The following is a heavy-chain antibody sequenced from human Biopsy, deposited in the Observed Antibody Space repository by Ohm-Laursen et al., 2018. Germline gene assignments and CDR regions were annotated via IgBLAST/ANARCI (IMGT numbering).Heavy chain of an antibody. Sequence: ASVKVSCKPSGGTFQKYGVTWVRQAPGQGLEWMGGIIPMLGTVQYARKLRGRVTITADKPTSTAYMELTSLTSDDTAVYFCARGEGSSWFDPWGHGTLVTVSS. CDR1: GGTFQKYG. V-gene: IGHV1-69*10. J-gene: IGHJ5*02. D-gene: IGHD1-26*01. CDR2: IIPMLGTV. CDR3: ARGEGSSWFDP.